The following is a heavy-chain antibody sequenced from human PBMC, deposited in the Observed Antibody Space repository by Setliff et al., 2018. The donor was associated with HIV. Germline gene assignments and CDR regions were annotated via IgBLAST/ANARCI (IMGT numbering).Heavy chain of an antibody. V-gene: IGHV4-39*01. CDR2: INHSGST. J-gene: IGHJ6*02. Sequence: PSETLSLTCTVSGGSISNSRYYWSWIRQPPGKGLEWIGEINHSGSTNCNPSLKRRVTISVDTSKNQFSLKLSSVTAADTAVYYCASRPWGAAAGSRYGMDVWGLGTTVTVSS. D-gene: IGHD6-13*01. CDR3: ASRPWGAAAGSRYGMDV. CDR1: GGSISNSRYY.